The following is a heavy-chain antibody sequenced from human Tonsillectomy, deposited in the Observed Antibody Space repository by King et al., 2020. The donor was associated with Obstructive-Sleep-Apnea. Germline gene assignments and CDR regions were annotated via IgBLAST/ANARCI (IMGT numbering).Heavy chain of an antibody. D-gene: IGHD5-12*01. Sequence: VQLVQSGAEVKKPGASVKVSCKSSGYTFTNYDINWVRQATGQGLEWMGWMNPNSGNTDYAQKFQGRVTMTRDTSITTAYMELSSLRSEDTAVYYCAREVDPFGDSYGACDYWGQGTLVTVSS. J-gene: IGHJ4*02. V-gene: IGHV1-8*01. CDR1: GYTFTNYD. CDR3: AREVDPFGDSYGACDY. CDR2: MNPNSGNT.